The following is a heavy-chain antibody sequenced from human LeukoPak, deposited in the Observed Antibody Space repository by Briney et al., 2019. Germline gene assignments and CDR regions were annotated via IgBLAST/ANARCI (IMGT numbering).Heavy chain of an antibody. CDR3: ARVTGYMIEDYFDY. Sequence: SETLSLTCTVSGDSISSFYWSWIRQPPGKGLEWIGYIYYSGSTNYNPSLKSRVTISVKTSKNQFSLKLGSVTAADTAVYYCARVTGYMIEDYFDYWGQGTLVTVSS. V-gene: IGHV4-59*01. D-gene: IGHD3-22*01. CDR2: IYYSGST. CDR1: GDSISSFY. J-gene: IGHJ4*02.